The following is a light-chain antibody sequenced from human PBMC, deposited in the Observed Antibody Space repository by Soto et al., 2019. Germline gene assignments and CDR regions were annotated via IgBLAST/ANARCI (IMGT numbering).Light chain of an antibody. CDR1: QSISGK. V-gene: IGKV3-15*01. CDR2: DAS. CDR3: QQYNNWPPWT. Sequence: EIVMTQSPSTLSLSPGERATLSCRASQSISGKLAWYQHRPRQAPRLLIYDASIRATGIPARFSGSGSGTAFTLNISSLQSEDFALYYCQQYNNWPPWTFGQGTKVDIK. J-gene: IGKJ1*01.